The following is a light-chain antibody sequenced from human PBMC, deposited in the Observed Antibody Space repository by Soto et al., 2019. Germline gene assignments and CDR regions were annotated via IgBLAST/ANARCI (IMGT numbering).Light chain of an antibody. V-gene: IGKV3-15*01. CDR3: QQYNNSPFT. J-gene: IGKJ3*01. CDR1: QSVSSN. CDR2: GAA. Sequence: EIVMTQSPATLSVSPGERATLSCRASQSVSSNLAWYQQKPAHPPRLLIYGAATRATGIPASFSGSGSGTAFTLIISSLQSEDVAVYYCQQYNNSPFTFGPGTKVDIK.